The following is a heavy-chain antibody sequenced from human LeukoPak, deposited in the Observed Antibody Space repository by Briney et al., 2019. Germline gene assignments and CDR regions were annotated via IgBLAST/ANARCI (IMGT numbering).Heavy chain of an antibody. D-gene: IGHD3-22*01. V-gene: IGHV3-48*03. CDR2: ISSSGSTI. J-gene: IGHJ3*02. CDR1: GFTFSSYE. Sequence: GGSLRLSCAASGFTFSSYEMNWVRQAPGKGLEWVSYISSSGSTIYYADSVKGRFTISRDNSKNTLYLQMNSLRAEDTAVYYCAKEGSSGYYHDAFDIWGQGTMVTVSS. CDR3: AKEGSSGYYHDAFDI.